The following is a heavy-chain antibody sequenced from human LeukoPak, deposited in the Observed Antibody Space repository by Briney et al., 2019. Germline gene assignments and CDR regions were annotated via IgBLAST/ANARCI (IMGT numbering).Heavy chain of an antibody. CDR3: ATDYLYDILTGSKY. Sequence: GGSLRLSCAASGFXFSHAWISWVRQAPGKGLEWVGRIKSKTDGGTTDYAAPVKGRFTISRDDSKNTLYLQMNSLKMEDSAVYYCATDYLYDILTGSKYWGQGTLVTVSS. V-gene: IGHV3-15*01. D-gene: IGHD3-9*01. CDR1: GFXFSHAW. J-gene: IGHJ4*02. CDR2: IKSKTDGGTT.